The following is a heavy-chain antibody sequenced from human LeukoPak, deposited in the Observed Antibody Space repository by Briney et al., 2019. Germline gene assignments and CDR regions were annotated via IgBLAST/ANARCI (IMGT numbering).Heavy chain of an antibody. CDR2: IYYSGST. CDR3: ARLLGHFDY. Sequence: PLETLSLTCTVSGGSISSYYWSWIRQPPGKGLEWIGYIYYSGSTNYNPSLKSRVTISVDTSKNQFSLKLSSVTAADTAVYYCARLLGHFDYWGQGTLVTVSS. V-gene: IGHV4-59*08. CDR1: GGSISSYY. D-gene: IGHD3-10*01. J-gene: IGHJ4*02.